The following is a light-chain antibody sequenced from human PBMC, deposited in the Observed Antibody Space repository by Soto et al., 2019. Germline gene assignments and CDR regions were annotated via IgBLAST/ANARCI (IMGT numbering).Light chain of an antibody. CDR3: QQRINWPPIT. V-gene: IGKV3-11*01. CDR1: QSVSSY. Sequence: EIVLTQSPATLSLSPGERATLSCRASQSVSSYLAWYQQKPGQAPRLLIYDASNRATGTPARFSGSGSGTAFTLTIISLQPEDFAVYYCQQRINWPPITFGQGTRLEI. CDR2: DAS. J-gene: IGKJ5*01.